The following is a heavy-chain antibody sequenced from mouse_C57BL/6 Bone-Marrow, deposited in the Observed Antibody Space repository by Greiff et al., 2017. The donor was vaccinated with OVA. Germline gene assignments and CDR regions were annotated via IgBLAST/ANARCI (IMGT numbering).Heavy chain of an antibody. J-gene: IGHJ2*01. Sequence: QVQLKESGAELVRPGASVTLSCTASGYTFTDYEMHWVKQTPVHGLEWIGAIDPETGGTAYNQKFKGKAILTADKSSSTAYMELRSLTSEDSAVYYCTRSGYYYGSLFDYWGQGTTLTVSS. CDR2: IDPETGGT. CDR1: GYTFTDYE. V-gene: IGHV1-15*01. CDR3: TRSGYYYGSLFDY. D-gene: IGHD1-1*01.